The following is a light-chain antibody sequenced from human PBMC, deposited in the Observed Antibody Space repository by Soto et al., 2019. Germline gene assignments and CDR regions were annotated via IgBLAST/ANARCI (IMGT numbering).Light chain of an antibody. CDR1: QSISNNY. Sequence: EIVLTQSPGTLSLSPGERATLSCRASQSISNNYFAWYQHKPGQAPRLLIYGVSSRATGIPDRFSASGSGTDFTLTINGLEPEDFVVYYCQQHGSAPYTFGQGTTLEI. V-gene: IGKV3-20*01. J-gene: IGKJ2*01. CDR3: QQHGSAPYT. CDR2: GVS.